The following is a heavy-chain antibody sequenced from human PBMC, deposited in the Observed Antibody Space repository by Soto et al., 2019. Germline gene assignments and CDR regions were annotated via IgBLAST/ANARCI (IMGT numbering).Heavy chain of an antibody. CDR2: INHSGST. Sequence: SETLSLTCAVYGGSISGYYWSWIRQPPGKGLEWIGEINHSGSTNYNPSLKSRVTISVDTSKNQFSLKLSSVTAADTAVYYCARGWGRIFDYWGQGTLVTVSS. D-gene: IGHD7-27*01. CDR3: ARGWGRIFDY. V-gene: IGHV4-34*01. CDR1: GGSISGYY. J-gene: IGHJ4*02.